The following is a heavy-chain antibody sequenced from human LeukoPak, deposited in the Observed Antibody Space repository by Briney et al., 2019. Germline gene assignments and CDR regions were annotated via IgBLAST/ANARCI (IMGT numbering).Heavy chain of an antibody. CDR1: GYTLTELS. D-gene: IGHD3-22*01. Sequence: ASVKVSCKVSGYTLTELSMHWVRQAPGKGLEWMGGFDPEDGGPIYAQKFQGRVTMTEDTSTDTAYMELSSLRSEDTAVYYCATDISLSSGYVYWGQGTLVTVSS. J-gene: IGHJ4*02. V-gene: IGHV1-24*01. CDR2: FDPEDGGP. CDR3: ATDISLSSGYVY.